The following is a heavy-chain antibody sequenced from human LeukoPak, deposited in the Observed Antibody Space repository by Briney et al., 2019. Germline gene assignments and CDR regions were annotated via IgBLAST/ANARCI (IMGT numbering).Heavy chain of an antibody. D-gene: IGHD6-19*01. CDR1: GYTFTSYD. CDR2: MNPNSGNT. V-gene: IGHV1-8*03. CDR3: AREAPVAAGSDAFDI. Sequence: GASVKVSCKASGYTFTSYDINCVRQAPGQGLEWMGWMNPNSGNTGYAQKFQGRVTITRNTSISTAYMELSSLRSEDTAVYYCAREAPVAAGSDAFDIWGQGTMVTVSS. J-gene: IGHJ3*02.